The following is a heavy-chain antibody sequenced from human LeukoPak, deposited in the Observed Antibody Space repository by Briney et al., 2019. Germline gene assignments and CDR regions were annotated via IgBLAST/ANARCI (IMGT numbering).Heavy chain of an antibody. V-gene: IGHV3-23*01. CDR2: AGSSSR. CDR3: AKQRGALRENYYMDV. Sequence: GGSLRLSCLASGFSFSNYAMSWVRQAPGKGLEWVSNAGSSSRLYGDSVKGRFSVSRDNSKNTLYLQMNSLRADDTAVYYCAKQRGALRENYYMDVWGKGTTVTVTS. CDR1: GFSFSNYA. J-gene: IGHJ6*03.